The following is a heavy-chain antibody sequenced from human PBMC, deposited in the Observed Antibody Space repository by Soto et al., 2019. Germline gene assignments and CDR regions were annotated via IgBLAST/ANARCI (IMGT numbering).Heavy chain of an antibody. CDR3: AKGAWRDH. CDR1: GFTFTTFD. Sequence: EVQLLESGGGLVQPGASLRLSCAASGFTFTTFDMSWARQAPGKGLEWVSVVRGRDGSTSYADSQKGRFTISKDSSKNTLYLQMNSLRAEDTALYYCAKGAWRDHWGQGTLITVSS. V-gene: IGHV3-23*01. J-gene: IGHJ4*02. D-gene: IGHD5-12*01. CDR2: VRGRDGST.